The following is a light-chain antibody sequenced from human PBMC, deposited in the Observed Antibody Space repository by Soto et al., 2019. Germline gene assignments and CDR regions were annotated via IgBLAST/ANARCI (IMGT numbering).Light chain of an antibody. V-gene: IGLV2-14*01. CDR1: SSDVGGYNH. Sequence: QSVLTQPAFVSGSPGQSITISCTGTSSDVGGYNHVSWYQHSPGKAPKLILFAVSDRPSGVSHRFSGSKSGNTASLTISGLQAEDEADYYCCSYTSLSTVVFGGGTKLTVL. CDR2: AVS. CDR3: CSYTSLSTVV. J-gene: IGLJ2*01.